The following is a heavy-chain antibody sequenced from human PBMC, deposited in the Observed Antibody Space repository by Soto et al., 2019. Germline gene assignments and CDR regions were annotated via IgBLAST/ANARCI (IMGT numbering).Heavy chain of an antibody. Sequence: SETLSLTYTVYRVTMSSSYWSWIRQPPGRGLEWIGYIYYSRSTNYNPSLRSRVTISVDTSKNQFSLNLSSVTAADTAVYYCARGDDYWSQGTLVTVSS. CDR2: IYYSRST. CDR1: RVTMSSSY. CDR3: ARGDDY. J-gene: IGHJ4*02. V-gene: IGHV4-59*08.